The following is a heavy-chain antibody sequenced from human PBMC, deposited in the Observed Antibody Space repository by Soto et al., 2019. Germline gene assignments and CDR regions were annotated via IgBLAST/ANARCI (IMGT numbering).Heavy chain of an antibody. CDR2: IYHTGTT. J-gene: IGHJ6*02. CDR1: GDSISSSTYY. V-gene: IGHV4-39*01. D-gene: IGHD3-22*01. Sequence: PSETLSLTCTVSGDSISSSTYYWGWIRQPPGKGLEWIGCIYHTGTTYYNPSLKSRVTISVDTSKNQFSLKLSSVTAADTAVYYCAISLDSSGYYHYYYYGMDIWGQGTTVTVSS. CDR3: AISLDSSGYYHYYYYGMDI.